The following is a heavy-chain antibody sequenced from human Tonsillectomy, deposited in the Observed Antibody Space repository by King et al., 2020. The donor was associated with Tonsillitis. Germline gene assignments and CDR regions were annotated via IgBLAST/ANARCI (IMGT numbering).Heavy chain of an antibody. CDR3: AKDRGKYSSSSGFDY. Sequence: DVQLVESGGGLVQPGRSLRLSCAASGFTFDDYAMHWVRQAPGKGLEWVSGISWNSGSIGYADSVKGRFTISRDNAKNSLYLEMNSLRAEDTALYYCAKDRGKYSSSSGFDYWGQGTLVTVSS. D-gene: IGHD6-6*01. CDR1: GFTFDDYA. J-gene: IGHJ4*02. CDR2: ISWNSGSI. V-gene: IGHV3-9*01.